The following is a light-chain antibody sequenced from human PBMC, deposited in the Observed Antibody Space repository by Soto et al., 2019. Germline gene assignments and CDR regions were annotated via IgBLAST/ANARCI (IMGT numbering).Light chain of an antibody. CDR1: QSVGSD. Sequence: EVVMTQSPATLSLSPGERATLSCRASQSVGSDLAWYQQKPGQAPGLVIYDIFTRATGIPDGFTGSGSGTDFTLTISRLEPEDFAVYYCHQYGSSPPTFGQGTNVDIK. CDR2: DIF. V-gene: IGKV3-20*01. J-gene: IGKJ1*01. CDR3: HQYGSSPPT.